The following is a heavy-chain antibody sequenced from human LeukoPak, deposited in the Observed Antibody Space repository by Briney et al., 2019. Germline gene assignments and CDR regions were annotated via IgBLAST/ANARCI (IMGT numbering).Heavy chain of an antibody. D-gene: IGHD3-22*01. J-gene: IGHJ4*02. CDR3: ARGGDSSGSYFDY. CDR2: IKQDGSEK. CDR1: GFTLSSYW. V-gene: IGHV3-7*05. Sequence: GGSLRLSCAASGFTLSSYWMSWVRQAPGKGLEWVSIIKQDGSEKYYVDSVKGRFTISRDNAKNSLYLQMSSLRAEDTALYYCARGGDSSGSYFDYWGQGTLVTVSS.